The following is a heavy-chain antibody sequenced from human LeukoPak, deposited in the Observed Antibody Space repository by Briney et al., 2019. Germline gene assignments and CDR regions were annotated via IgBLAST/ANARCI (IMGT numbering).Heavy chain of an antibody. CDR3: AILSWDGRGSFY. CDR2: IRSGGENT. Sequence: GGSLRLSCAASGFTLSTYSMSWVRQAPGKGLEGVSAIRSGGENTYYADSVRGRFTISRDNSRGTLSLQMNSLRAEDTAVYFCAILSWDGRGSFYWGQGTLVTVSS. D-gene: IGHD2/OR15-2a*01. CDR1: GFTLSTYS. J-gene: IGHJ4*02. V-gene: IGHV3-23*01.